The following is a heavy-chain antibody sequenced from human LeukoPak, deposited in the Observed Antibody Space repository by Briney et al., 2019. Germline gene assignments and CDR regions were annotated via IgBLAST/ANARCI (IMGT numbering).Heavy chain of an antibody. V-gene: IGHV3-11*01. CDR1: GFTFSDYY. Sequence: GGSLRLSCAASGFTFSDYYMSWIRQAPGKGLEWVSYISSSGSTIYYADSVKGRFTISRDNAKNSLYLQMNSLRAEDTAVYYCARESRYYDSSGPEGFDYWGQGTLVTVSS. CDR2: ISSSGSTI. CDR3: ARESRYYDSSGPEGFDY. D-gene: IGHD3-22*01. J-gene: IGHJ4*02.